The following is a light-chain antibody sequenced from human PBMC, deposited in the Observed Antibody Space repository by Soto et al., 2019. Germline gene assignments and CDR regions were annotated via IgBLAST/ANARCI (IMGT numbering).Light chain of an antibody. CDR1: SSDVGGYNY. J-gene: IGLJ1*01. CDR2: EVS. Sequence: QSVLTQPASVSGSPGQSITISCTGTSSDVGGYNYVSWYQQHPGKAPKLMIYEVSNRPSRVSNRFSGSKSGNTASLTISGIQAEDEADYYCSSYTRSSTSYVFGTGTKATVL. CDR3: SSYTRSSTSYV. V-gene: IGLV2-14*01.